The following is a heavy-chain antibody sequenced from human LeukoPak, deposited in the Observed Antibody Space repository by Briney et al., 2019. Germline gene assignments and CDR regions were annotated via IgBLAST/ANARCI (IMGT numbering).Heavy chain of an antibody. V-gene: IGHV3-30*18. J-gene: IGHJ4*02. CDR2: ISYDGSNK. D-gene: IGHD6-13*01. Sequence: GGSLRLSCAASGFTFSSYGMHWVRQAPGKGLEWVAVISYDGSNKYYADSVKGRFTISRDNSKNTLYLQMNSLRAEDTAVYYCAKDGQQQLVAANYFDYWGQGTLVTVSS. CDR3: AKDGQQQLVAANYFDY. CDR1: GFTFSSYG.